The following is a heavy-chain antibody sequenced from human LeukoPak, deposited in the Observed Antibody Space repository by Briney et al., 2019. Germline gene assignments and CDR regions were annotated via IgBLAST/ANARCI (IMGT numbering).Heavy chain of an antibody. CDR3: ARAAEYSSGWYLFDY. Sequence: SDTLSLTCTVSGSSISNYYWTWIRQPAGTGLESIGRIYTSGGTNYNPSLKTRVTMSVDTSKNQVSLKLSSVTAADTAMYYCARAAEYSSGWYLFDYWGQGILVTVSA. D-gene: IGHD6-19*01. CDR2: IYTSGGT. V-gene: IGHV4-4*07. J-gene: IGHJ4*02. CDR1: GSSISNYY.